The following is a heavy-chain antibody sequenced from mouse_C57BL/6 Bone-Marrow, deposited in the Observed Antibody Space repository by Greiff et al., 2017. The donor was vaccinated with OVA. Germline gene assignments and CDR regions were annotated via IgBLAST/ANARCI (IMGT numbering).Heavy chain of an antibody. D-gene: IGHD1-1*01. CDR3: ARALYYGSSYRYYYAMDY. CDR1: GYTFTDYY. Sequence: EVQLQQSGPELVKPGASVKISCKASGYTFTDYYMNWVKQSHGKSLEWIGDINPNNGGTSYNQKFKGKATLTVDKSSSTAYMELRSLTSEDSAVYYCARALYYGSSYRYYYAMDYWGQGTSVTVSS. V-gene: IGHV1-26*01. CDR2: INPNNGGT. J-gene: IGHJ4*01.